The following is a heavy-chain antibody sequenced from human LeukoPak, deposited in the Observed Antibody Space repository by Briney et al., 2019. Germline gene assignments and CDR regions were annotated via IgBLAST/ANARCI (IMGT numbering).Heavy chain of an antibody. Sequence: SQTLSLTCTVSGGSISSGGYYWSWIRQHPGKGLEWIGYIYYSGSTYYNPSLKSRVTISVDTSKNQFSLKLSSVTAADTAVYYCARVLWDGVVFNHSNYYYYYYMDVWGKGTTVTVSS. CDR3: ARVLWDGVVFNHSNYYYYYYMDV. V-gene: IGHV4-31*03. J-gene: IGHJ6*03. CDR1: GGSISSGGYY. CDR2: IYYSGST. D-gene: IGHD3-3*01.